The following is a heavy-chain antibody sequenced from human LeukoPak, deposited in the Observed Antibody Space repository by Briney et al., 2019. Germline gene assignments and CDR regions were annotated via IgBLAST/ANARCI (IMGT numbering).Heavy chain of an antibody. CDR2: LYSGGST. D-gene: IGHD4-23*01. V-gene: IGHV3-66*02. CDR3: ARDMEANSDSPFDY. J-gene: IGHJ4*02. Sequence: GGSLRLSCAASEFGVSSNYMSWVRQAPGKGLEWVSVLYSGGSTYYADSVKGRFTISRDNSKNTLYLHMDSLRAEDMAVYYCARDMEANSDSPFDYWGQGTLVTVSS. CDR1: EFGVSSNY.